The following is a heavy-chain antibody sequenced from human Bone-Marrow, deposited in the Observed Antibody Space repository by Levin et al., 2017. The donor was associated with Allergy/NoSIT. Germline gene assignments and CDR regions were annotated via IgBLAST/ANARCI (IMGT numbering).Heavy chain of an antibody. CDR3: ADLGRSYGLDV. J-gene: IGHJ6*02. CDR2: ITNTGNSDTT. Sequence: GESLKISCAASGFTFSDHYMDWVRQAPGKGLEWLGRITNTGNSDTTKYAASVKGRFTISRDDSQNSLYLQLNSLKTEDTAVYYCADLGRSYGLDVWGQGTTVTVSS. D-gene: IGHD3-16*01. CDR1: GFTFSDHY. V-gene: IGHV3-72*01.